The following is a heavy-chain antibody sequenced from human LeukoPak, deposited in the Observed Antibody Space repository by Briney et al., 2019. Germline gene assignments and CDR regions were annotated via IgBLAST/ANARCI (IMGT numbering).Heavy chain of an antibody. J-gene: IGHJ4*02. CDR1: GFTFSNYA. D-gene: IGHD3-22*01. CDR3: AKRGVVIRVILVGFHKEAYYFDS. Sequence: GRSLRLSCAASGFTFSNYAMNWVRQAPGKGLEWVAGISGSGGSTNYADSVKGRFTISRDNPKNTLFLQMNSLRAEDTAVYFCAKRGVVIRVILVGFHKEAYYFDSWGQGALVTVSS. CDR2: ISGSGGST. V-gene: IGHV3-23*01.